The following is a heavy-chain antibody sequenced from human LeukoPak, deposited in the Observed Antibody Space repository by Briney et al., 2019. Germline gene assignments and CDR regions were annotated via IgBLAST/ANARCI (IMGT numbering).Heavy chain of an antibody. J-gene: IGHJ4*02. Sequence: PGGSLRLSCAASGFTFSSYEMNWVRQAPGKGLEWVSYISSSGSIIYYVDSVKGRFTISRDNAKNSLYLQMNSLRAEDTAVYYCARELPAYGGYDGSGYLDYWGQGTLVTVYS. D-gene: IGHD3-22*01. CDR1: GFTFSSYE. CDR2: ISSSGSII. CDR3: ARELPAYGGYDGSGYLDY. V-gene: IGHV3-48*03.